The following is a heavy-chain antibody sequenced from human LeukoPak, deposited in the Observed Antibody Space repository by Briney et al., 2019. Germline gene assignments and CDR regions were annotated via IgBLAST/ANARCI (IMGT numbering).Heavy chain of an antibody. J-gene: IGHJ4*02. CDR3: AGSYSSSWYVNY. CDR1: GGSISSGGYY. V-gene: IGHV4-31*03. D-gene: IGHD6-13*01. Sequence: SQTLSLTCTVSGGSISSGGYYWSWIRQPPGKGLEWIGYIYHSGSTYYNPSLKSRVTISVDTSKNQFSLKLSSVTAADTAVYYCAGSYSSSWYVNYWGQGTLVTVSS. CDR2: IYHSGST.